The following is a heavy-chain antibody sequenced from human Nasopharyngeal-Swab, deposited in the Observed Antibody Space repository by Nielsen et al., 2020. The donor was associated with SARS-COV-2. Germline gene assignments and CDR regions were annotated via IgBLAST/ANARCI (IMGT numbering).Heavy chain of an antibody. CDR3: ARDLTVTTPHGMDV. V-gene: IGHV4-59*01. CDR2: IYYSGST. Sequence: SETLSLTCTVSGGSISSYYWSWIRQPPGKGLEWIGYIYYSGSTNYNPSLKSRVTISVDTSKNQFSLKLSSVTAADTAVYYCARDLTVTTPHGMDVWGQGTTVTVSS. CDR1: GGSISSYY. D-gene: IGHD4-17*01. J-gene: IGHJ6*02.